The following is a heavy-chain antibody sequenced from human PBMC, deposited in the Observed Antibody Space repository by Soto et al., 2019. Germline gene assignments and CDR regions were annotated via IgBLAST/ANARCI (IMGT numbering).Heavy chain of an antibody. J-gene: IGHJ4*02. CDR3: ARDYYDSSGYYYPGDY. D-gene: IGHD3-22*01. CDR1: GFTFSSYG. CDR2: IWYDGSNK. Sequence: PGGSLRLSCAASGFTFSSYGMHWVRQAPGKGLEWVAVIWYDGSNKYYADSVKGRFTISRDNSKNTLYLQMNSLRAEDTAVYYCARDYYDSSGYYYPGDYWGQGTLVTVSS. V-gene: IGHV3-33*01.